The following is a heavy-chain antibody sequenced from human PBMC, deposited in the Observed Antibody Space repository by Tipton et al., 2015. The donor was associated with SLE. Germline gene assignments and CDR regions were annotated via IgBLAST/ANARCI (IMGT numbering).Heavy chain of an antibody. CDR3: ATFSQSRLFDY. V-gene: IGHV4-4*08. CDR1: GGSISSYY. Sequence: TLSLTCTVSGGSISSYYWSWIRQSPGKGPEWIGYIYTSGSTNYNPSLKSRVTISADTSKNQFSLKLSSVTAADTAVYYCATFSQSRLFDYWGQGRLVTVSS. J-gene: IGHJ4*02. CDR2: IYTSGST. D-gene: IGHD3-3*02.